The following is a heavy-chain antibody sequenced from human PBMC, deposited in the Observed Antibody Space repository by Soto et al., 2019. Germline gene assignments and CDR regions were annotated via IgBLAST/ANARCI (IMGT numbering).Heavy chain of an antibody. V-gene: IGHV1-69*01. J-gene: IGHJ6*02. CDR3: ARDLPDYGDYGYYGMDV. Sequence: QVQLVQSGAEVKKPGSSVKVSCKASGGTFSSYAISWVRQAPGQGLEWMGGIIPIFGTANYAQKFQGRVTITADESTSTAYMELSSLRSEDTAVYYCARDLPDYGDYGYYGMDVWGQGTTVTVSS. CDR2: IIPIFGTA. D-gene: IGHD4-17*01. CDR1: GGTFSSYA.